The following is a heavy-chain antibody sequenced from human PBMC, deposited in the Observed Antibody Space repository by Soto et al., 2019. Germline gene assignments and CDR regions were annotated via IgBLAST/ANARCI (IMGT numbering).Heavy chain of an antibody. V-gene: IGHV4-59*01. CDR3: ARHANPWFFFDY. CDR2: VYYTGST. CDR1: GDSISKFY. Sequence: SETLSLTCTVSGDSISKFYWSWIRQPPGKGLEWIGYVYYTGSTKYNPSLESRVNMSVDTSKDQFYLKLSSVSAADTAVYYCARHANPWFFFDYCAQGALVPVSS. J-gene: IGHJ4*02. D-gene: IGHD3-9*01.